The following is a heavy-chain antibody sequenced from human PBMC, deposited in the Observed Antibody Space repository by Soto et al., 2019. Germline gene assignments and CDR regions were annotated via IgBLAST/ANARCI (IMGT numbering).Heavy chain of an antibody. V-gene: IGHV3-21*01. CDR1: GFTFSSYS. CDR3: AGTATTRPPPLIDYYYYGMDV. D-gene: IGHD4-17*01. CDR2: ISSSSSYI. Sequence: GGSLRLSCAASGFTFSSYSMNWVRQAPGKGLEWVSSISSSSSYIYYADSVKGRFTISRDNAKNSLYLQMNSLRAEDTAVYYCAGTATTRPPPLIDYYYYGMDVWGQGTTVTVSS. J-gene: IGHJ6*02.